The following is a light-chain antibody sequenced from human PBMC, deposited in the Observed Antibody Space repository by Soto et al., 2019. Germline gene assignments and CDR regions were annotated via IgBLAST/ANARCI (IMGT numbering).Light chain of an antibody. Sequence: DIQMTQSPSSLSASVGDIVTITCRASQIIGNDVNWYQQKPGRAPKLLVYGTSSLQSGVLSRFSGRGSGTDFTLTINSLQPDDFAVYYCQQGYKTPYTFGRGTK. CDR1: QIIGND. J-gene: IGKJ2*01. CDR2: GTS. CDR3: QQGYKTPYT. V-gene: IGKV1-39*01.